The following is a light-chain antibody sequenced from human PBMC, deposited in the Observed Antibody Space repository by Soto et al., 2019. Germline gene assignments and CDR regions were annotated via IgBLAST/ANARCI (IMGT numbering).Light chain of an antibody. CDR1: QSVSSSE. CDR3: QQYGRSALT. J-gene: IGKJ1*01. V-gene: IGKV3-20*01. Sequence: EIVLAQSPGALSLSPGERATLSCRASQSVSSSELAWYQQKPGQVPRLLIYGVPSRATGIPDRFSGSGSGTDFTLTISRLEAEDSALYYCQQYGRSALTLGQGTKVDI. CDR2: GVP.